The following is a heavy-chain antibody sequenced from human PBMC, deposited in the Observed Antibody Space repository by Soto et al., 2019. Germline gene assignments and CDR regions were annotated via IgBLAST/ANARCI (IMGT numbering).Heavy chain of an antibody. D-gene: IGHD6-6*01. V-gene: IGHV1-3*01. CDR3: ARTYSSSSRWYVDL. Sequence: QVQLVQSGAEVKKPGASVKVSCKASGYTFTSYAMHWVRQAPGQRLEWMGWINAGNGNTKYSQKFQGRVAITRDTSSSTAYMELSSLRSEDTAVYYCARTYSSSSRWYVDLWGRGTLVTVSS. CDR1: GYTFTSYA. CDR2: INAGNGNT. J-gene: IGHJ2*01.